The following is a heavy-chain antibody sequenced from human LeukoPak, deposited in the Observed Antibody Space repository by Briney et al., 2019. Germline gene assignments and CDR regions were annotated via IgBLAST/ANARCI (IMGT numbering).Heavy chain of an antibody. V-gene: IGHV3-23*01. CDR2: ISSSGDRGRT. J-gene: IGHJ4*02. D-gene: IGHD3-10*01. CDR3: AKERSLERDWYGEWDS. Sequence: GGSLRLSCAASGFTFSSYDMNWVRQAPGKGLEWVSSISSSGDRGRTYYAASVKGRFTISRDNSRNTLYLQMNSLRDEDTAVYYCAKERSLERDWYGEWDSWGQGTLVTVSS. CDR1: GFTFSSYD.